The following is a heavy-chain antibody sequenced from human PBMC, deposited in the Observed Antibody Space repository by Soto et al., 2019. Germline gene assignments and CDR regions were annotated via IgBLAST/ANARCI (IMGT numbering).Heavy chain of an antibody. Sequence: SETLSLTCTVSGGSISSYYWSWIRQPPGKGLEWIGEINQSGITNYNPSLKSRVTISEDASKNQFSLKLSSVTAADTAVYYCARGNGIASRPADYWGQGTLVTVSS. J-gene: IGHJ4*02. V-gene: IGHV4-34*01. D-gene: IGHD6-13*01. CDR1: GGSISSYY. CDR3: ARGNGIASRPADY. CDR2: INQSGIT.